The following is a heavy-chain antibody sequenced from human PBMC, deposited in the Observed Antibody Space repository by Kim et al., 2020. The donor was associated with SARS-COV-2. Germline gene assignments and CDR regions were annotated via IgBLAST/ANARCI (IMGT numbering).Heavy chain of an antibody. D-gene: IGHD6-19*01. Sequence: ASVKVSCKVSGYTLTELSMHWVRQAPGKGLEWMGGFDPEDGETIYAQKFQGRVTMTEDTSTDTAYMELSSLRSEDTAVYYCATAFSIIAVAGTGQYYYYYGMDVWGQGTTVTVSS. J-gene: IGHJ6*02. V-gene: IGHV1-24*01. CDR3: ATAFSIIAVAGTGQYYYYYGMDV. CDR1: GYTLTELS. CDR2: FDPEDGET.